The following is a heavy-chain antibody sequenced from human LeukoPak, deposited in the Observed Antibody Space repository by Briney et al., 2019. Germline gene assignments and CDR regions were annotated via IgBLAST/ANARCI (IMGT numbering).Heavy chain of an antibody. J-gene: IGHJ5*02. CDR1: GYSFTNYW. D-gene: IGHD6-13*01. CDR2: VYPGDSDT. CDR3: AGRQPAGFDP. Sequence: GESLEISCKGSGYSFTNYWIGWVRQMPGKGLEWMGIVYPGDSDTRYSPSFQGQVTISADKSISTAYLQWSSLKASDTAVYYCAGRQPAGFDPWGQGTLVTVSS. V-gene: IGHV5-51*01.